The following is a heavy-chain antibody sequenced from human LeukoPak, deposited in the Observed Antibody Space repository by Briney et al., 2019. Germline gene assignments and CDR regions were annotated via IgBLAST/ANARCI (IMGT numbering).Heavy chain of an antibody. CDR2: ISYDGSNK. CDR1: GFTFSSYG. CDR3: AKVIAAAGINY. V-gene: IGHV3-33*05. Sequence: GGSLRLSCAASGFTFSSYGMDWVRQAPGKGLEWVAVISYDGSNKYYADSVKGRFTISRDNSKNTLYLQMNSLRAEDTAVYYCAKVIAAAGINYWGQGTLVTVSS. D-gene: IGHD6-13*01. J-gene: IGHJ4*02.